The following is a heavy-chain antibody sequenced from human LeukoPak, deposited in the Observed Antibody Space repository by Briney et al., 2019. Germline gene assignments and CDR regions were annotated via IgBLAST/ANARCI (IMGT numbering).Heavy chain of an antibody. V-gene: IGHV3-23*01. Sequence: GGSLRLSCAASGFTFSSYAMSWVRQAPGKGLEWVSAISGSGGSTYYADSVKGRFTISRDNSKNTLYLQTNSLRAEDTAVYYCAPKWGIQLCLSNRVIDYWGQGTLVTVSS. CDR1: GFTFSSYA. CDR3: APKWGIQLCLSNRVIDY. CDR2: ISGSGGST. D-gene: IGHD5-18*01. J-gene: IGHJ4*02.